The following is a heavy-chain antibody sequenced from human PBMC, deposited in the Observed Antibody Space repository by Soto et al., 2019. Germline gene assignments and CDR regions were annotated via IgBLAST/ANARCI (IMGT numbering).Heavy chain of an antibody. CDR3: AKDQLGGWDYYYYYYGMDV. CDR2: IWYDGSNK. J-gene: IGHJ6*02. Sequence: QVQLVESGGGVVQPGKSLRLSCAASGFTFSSYGMHWVRQAPGKGLEWVAVIWYDGSNKYYADSVKGRFTISRDNSKNTLYLQMNSLRAEDMAVYYCAKDQLGGWDYYYYYYGMDVWGQGTTVTVSS. V-gene: IGHV3-33*06. CDR1: GFTFSSYG. D-gene: IGHD6-19*01.